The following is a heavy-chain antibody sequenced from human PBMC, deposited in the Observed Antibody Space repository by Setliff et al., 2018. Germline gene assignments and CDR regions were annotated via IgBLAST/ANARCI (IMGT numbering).Heavy chain of an antibody. CDR2: IYHSGST. CDR1: GGSFSGYY. Sequence: SETLSLTCAVYGGSFSGYYWSWIRQPPGKGLEWIGEIYHSGSTNYNPSLKSRVTISVDKSKNQFSLKLSSVTAADTAVYYCARKSRNIVVVPAAVIYYYYYYMDVWGKGTTVTVSS. J-gene: IGHJ6*03. D-gene: IGHD2-2*01. CDR3: ARKSRNIVVVPAAVIYYYYYYMDV. V-gene: IGHV4-34*01.